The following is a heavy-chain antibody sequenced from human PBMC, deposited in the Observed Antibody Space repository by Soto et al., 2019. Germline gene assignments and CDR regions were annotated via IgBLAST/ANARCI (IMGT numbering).Heavy chain of an antibody. Sequence: PSETLSLTCTVSGGSISSSSYYWGWIRQPPGKGLEWIGSIYYRGSTYYNPSLKSRATISVDTSKNQFSLKLSSVTAADTAVYYCARPLWFGEGTMDVWGQGTTVTVSS. CDR3: ARPLWFGEGTMDV. J-gene: IGHJ6*02. V-gene: IGHV4-39*01. CDR2: IYYRGST. CDR1: GGSISSSSYY. D-gene: IGHD3-10*01.